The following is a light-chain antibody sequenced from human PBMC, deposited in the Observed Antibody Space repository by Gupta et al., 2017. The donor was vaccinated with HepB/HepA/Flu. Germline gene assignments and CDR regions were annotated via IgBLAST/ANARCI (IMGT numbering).Light chain of an antibody. V-gene: IGLV4-69*01. CDR2: LNSDGSH. CDR3: QTWGTGIRV. J-gene: IGLJ3*02. Sequence: QLVLTQSPSASASLGASVKLTGTLSSGHSSYAIAWHQQQPEKGPRYLMKLNSDGSHSKGDGIPDRFSGSFSGAERYLTISSLQSEDEADYYCQTWGTGIRVFGGGTKLTVL. CDR1: SGHSSYA.